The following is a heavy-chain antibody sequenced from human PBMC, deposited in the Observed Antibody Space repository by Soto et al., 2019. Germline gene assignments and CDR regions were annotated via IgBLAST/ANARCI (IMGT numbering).Heavy chain of an antibody. CDR1: GFTFSSYA. CDR2: ISGSGGST. D-gene: IGHD2-15*01. Sequence: GGSLRLSCAASGFTFSSYAMSWVRQAPGKGLEWVSAISGSGGSTYYADSVKGRFTISRDNSKNTLYLQMNSLRAEDTAVYYCAKAGPNVVVVQRYFDYWGQGTLVTVSS. CDR3: AKAGPNVVVVQRYFDY. V-gene: IGHV3-23*01. J-gene: IGHJ4*02.